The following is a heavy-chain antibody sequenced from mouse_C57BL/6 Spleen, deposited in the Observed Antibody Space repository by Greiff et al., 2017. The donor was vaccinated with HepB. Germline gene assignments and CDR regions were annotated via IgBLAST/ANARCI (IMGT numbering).Heavy chain of an antibody. D-gene: IGHD1-1*01. V-gene: IGHV1-50*01. Sequence: VPLQQPGAELVKPGASVKLSCKASGYNFTSYWMQWVKQRPGQGLEWIGEIDPSGSYTKYNQKFKGKATLTVDKSSSTAYMQLSSLTSEDSAVYYCARSGYYGSSSQAWFAYWGQGTLVTVSA. CDR1: GYNFTSYW. CDR2: IDPSGSYT. J-gene: IGHJ3*01. CDR3: ARSGYYGSSSQAWFAY.